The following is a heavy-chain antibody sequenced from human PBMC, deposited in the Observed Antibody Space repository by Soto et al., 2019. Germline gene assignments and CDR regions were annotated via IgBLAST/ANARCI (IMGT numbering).Heavy chain of an antibody. D-gene: IGHD6-25*01. V-gene: IGHV3-33*01. CDR2: IWYDGSNK. CDR1: GFTFSSYG. Sequence: GGSLRLSCAASGFTFSSYGMHWVRQAPGKGLEWVAVIWYDGSNKYYADSVKGRFTISRDNSKNTLYLQMNSLRAEDTAVYYCARDYGYPAKYGMDVWGQGTTVTVSS. CDR3: ARDYGYPAKYGMDV. J-gene: IGHJ6*02.